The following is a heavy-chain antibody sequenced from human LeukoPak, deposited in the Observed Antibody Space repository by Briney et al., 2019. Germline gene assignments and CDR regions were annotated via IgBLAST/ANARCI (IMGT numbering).Heavy chain of an antibody. CDR2: INPNSGGT. J-gene: IGHJ4*02. Sequence: ASVKVSCTVSGYTFTGYYMHWVRQAPGQGLEWMGRINPNSGGTNYAQKFQGRVTMTRDTSISTAYMELSRLRSDDTAVYYCARDTPSIAAAGDYWGQGTLVTVSS. CDR1: GYTFTGYY. V-gene: IGHV1-2*06. CDR3: ARDTPSIAAAGDY. D-gene: IGHD6-13*01.